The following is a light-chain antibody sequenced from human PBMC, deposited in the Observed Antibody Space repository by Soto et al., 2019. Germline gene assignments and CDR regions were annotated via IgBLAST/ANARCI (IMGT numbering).Light chain of an antibody. CDR1: SSNLGTHT. CDR2: STN. Sequence: QPVLTQPPSASETPGQRVTISCSGGSSNLGTHTVNWYQQVPGTAPKLLIYSTNQRPSGVPDRISGSKSGTSASLAISGLQSDDEADYYCAAWDDSLNGPVFGGGTKLTVL. CDR3: AAWDDSLNGPV. V-gene: IGLV1-44*01. J-gene: IGLJ2*01.